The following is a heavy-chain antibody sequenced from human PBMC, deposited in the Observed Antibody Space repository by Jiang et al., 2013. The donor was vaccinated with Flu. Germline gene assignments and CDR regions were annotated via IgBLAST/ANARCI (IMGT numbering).Heavy chain of an antibody. Sequence: SLTCTISGGSISTYYWSWIRQPPGKGLEWIGYIYYSGSTNYNPSLKSRVTISVDTSKNQFSLKLSSVTAADTAVYYCARDSSYYGDSNWFDPWGQGTLVTVSS. CDR1: GGSISTYY. CDR3: ARDSSYYGDSNWFDP. V-gene: IGHV4-59*01. CDR2: IYYSGST. J-gene: IGHJ5*02. D-gene: IGHD4-17*01.